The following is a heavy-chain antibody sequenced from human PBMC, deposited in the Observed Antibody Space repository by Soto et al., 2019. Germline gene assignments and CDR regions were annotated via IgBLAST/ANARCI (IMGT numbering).Heavy chain of an antibody. V-gene: IGHV3-43*01. J-gene: IGHJ6*02. CDR3: TGNYYYHGLDV. CDR1: GFDFDTYT. D-gene: IGHD2-8*02. Sequence: GGSLRLSCAASGFDFDTYTMHWVRQAPGKGLEWVSLITWDGRSTFYADSVRGRFTISRDNNINSLYLDMNSLKSDDTALYCCTGNYYYHGLDVWGQGTTVTVSS. CDR2: ITWDGRST.